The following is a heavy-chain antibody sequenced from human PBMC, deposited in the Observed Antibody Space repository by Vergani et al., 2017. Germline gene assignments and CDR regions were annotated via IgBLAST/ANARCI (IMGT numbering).Heavy chain of an antibody. CDR3: AREAKEGLIAARPMTYYYYGMDV. CDR1: GFTFSSYG. CDR2: IWYDGSNK. J-gene: IGHJ6*02. D-gene: IGHD6-6*01. V-gene: IGHV3-33*01. Sequence: QVQLVESGGGVVQPGRSLRLSCAASGFTFSSYGMHWVRQAPGKGLEWVAVIWYDGSNKYYADSVKGRFTISRDNSKNTLYLQMNSLRAEDTAVYYCAREAKEGLIAARPMTYYYYGMDVWGQGTTVTVSS.